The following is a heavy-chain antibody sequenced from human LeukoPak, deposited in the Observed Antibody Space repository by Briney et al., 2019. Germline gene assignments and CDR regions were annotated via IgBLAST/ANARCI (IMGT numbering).Heavy chain of an antibody. D-gene: IGHD1-7*01. Sequence: ASVKVSCKASGYTFTSYGISWVRQAPGQGLEWMGWISAYNDNTNYAQKLQGRVTMTTDTSTSTAYMELRSLRSDDTAVYYCARVANWNYGLEYYFDYWGQGTLVTVSS. CDR1: GYTFTSYG. V-gene: IGHV1-18*01. CDR2: ISAYNDNT. CDR3: ARVANWNYGLEYYFDY. J-gene: IGHJ4*02.